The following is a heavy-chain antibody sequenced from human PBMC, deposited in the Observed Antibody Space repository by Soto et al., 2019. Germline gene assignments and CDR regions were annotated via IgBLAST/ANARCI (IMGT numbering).Heavy chain of an antibody. D-gene: IGHD2-2*01. V-gene: IGHV3-7*05. CDR2: IKEDGTEI. CDR3: ARVSGLPLGYCSGASCYAGVYFDY. Sequence: PGGSLRLSCAASGFTFSNSWMSWVRQAPGKGLEWVANIKEDGTEIHYVDSVKGRFSISRDNAKNCLYLRMNSLRAEDTAVYYCARVSGLPLGYCSGASCYAGVYFDYWAQGTQVNVSS. CDR1: GFTFSNSW. J-gene: IGHJ4*02.